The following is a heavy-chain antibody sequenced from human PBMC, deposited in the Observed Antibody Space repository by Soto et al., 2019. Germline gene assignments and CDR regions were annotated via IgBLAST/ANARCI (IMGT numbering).Heavy chain of an antibody. D-gene: IGHD6-19*01. V-gene: IGHV4-59*02. J-gene: IGHJ4*02. CDR2: IDHSGSS. Sequence: PSSTXSLTGSVGVFCVGIYYCVLIRHPPGKQLELIGYIDHSGSSNYNPSLKSRVTISVDTSKNQFSLNLDSVTAADTALYYCAREGSGGNIVFEFWGQGTLV. CDR1: VFCVGIYY. CDR3: AREGSGGNIVFEF.